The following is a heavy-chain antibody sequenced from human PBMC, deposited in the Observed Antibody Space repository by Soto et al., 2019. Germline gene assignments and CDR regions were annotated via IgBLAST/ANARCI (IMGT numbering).Heavy chain of an antibody. D-gene: IGHD6-19*01. CDR2: ISSSSSTI. CDR1: RSTFNDHY. Sequence: GGSLRLSCAGSRSTFNDHYIDWVRQAPGKGLEWVSYISSSSSTIYYADSVKGRFTISRDNAKNSLYLQMNSLRAEDTAVYYCAKTANGWFSAFDIWGQGTMVTVSS. V-gene: IGHV3-11*01. CDR3: AKTANGWFSAFDI. J-gene: IGHJ3*02.